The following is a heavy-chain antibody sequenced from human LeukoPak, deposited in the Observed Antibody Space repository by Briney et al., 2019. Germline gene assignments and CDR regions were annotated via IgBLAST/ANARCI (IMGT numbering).Heavy chain of an antibody. V-gene: IGHV4-39*01. CDR3: ARVASSGWYALFDY. CDR2: IYYSGST. CDR1: GGSISSSSYY. J-gene: IGHJ4*02. D-gene: IGHD6-19*01. Sequence: PSETLSLTCTVSGGSISSSSYYWGWIRQPPGKGLEWIGSIYYSGSTYYNPSLKSRVTISVDTSKNQFSLKLSSVTAADTAVYYCARVASSGWYALFDYWGQGTLVTVSS.